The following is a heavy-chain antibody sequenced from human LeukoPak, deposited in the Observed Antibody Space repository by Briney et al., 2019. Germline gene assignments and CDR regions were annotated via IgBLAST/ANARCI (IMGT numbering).Heavy chain of an antibody. J-gene: IGHJ4*02. CDR2: IKEDGSER. V-gene: IGHV3-7*03. D-gene: IGHD2/OR15-2a*01. CDR3: ARALST. CDR1: GFTFSNYW. Sequence: GGSLRLSCAASGFTFSNYWMHWVRQAPGKGLEWVANIKEDGSERYYVDSVKGRFSISRDNAKNSLFLQMNNLRVEDTAVYYCARALSTWGQGTLVIVSS.